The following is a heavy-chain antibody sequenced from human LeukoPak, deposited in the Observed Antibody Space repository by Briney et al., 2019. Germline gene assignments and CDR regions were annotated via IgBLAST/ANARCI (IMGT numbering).Heavy chain of an antibody. CDR2: IYYSGST. J-gene: IGHJ4*02. Sequence: PSETLSLTCTVSGGSISSYYWSWIRQPPGKGLEWIGYIYYSGSTNYNPSLKSRVTISVDTSKNQFSLKLNSVTAADTAVYYCARDRGDDYGDFNVAYYFDYWGQGTLVTVSS. CDR3: ARDRGDDYGDFNVAYYFDY. D-gene: IGHD4-17*01. V-gene: IGHV4-59*01. CDR1: GGSISSYY.